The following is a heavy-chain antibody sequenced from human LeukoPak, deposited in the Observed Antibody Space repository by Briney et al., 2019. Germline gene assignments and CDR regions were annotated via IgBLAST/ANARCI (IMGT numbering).Heavy chain of an antibody. V-gene: IGHV4-59*12. Sequence: SETLSLTCTVSGGSISSYYWSWIRQPPGKGLEWIGYIYYSGSTNYNPSLKSRVTISVDTSKNQFSLKLSSVTAADTAVYYCARGRSGYYPIDYWGQGTLVTVSS. J-gene: IGHJ4*02. CDR3: ARGRSGYYPIDY. D-gene: IGHD3-3*01. CDR1: GGSISSYY. CDR2: IYYSGST.